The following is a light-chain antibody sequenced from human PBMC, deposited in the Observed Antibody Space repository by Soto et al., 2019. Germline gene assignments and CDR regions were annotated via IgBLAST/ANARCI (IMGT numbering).Light chain of an antibody. CDR1: RSLFSISNNKNY. V-gene: IGKV4-1*01. Sequence: DIVMTQSPDSLAVSLGERATINCKSSRSLFSISNNKNYLAWYQQKPGQPPKLLIYWASTRDSWVPDRFSGSGSGTDFTLTIDSLQAEDVAVYYCHQYYNSVNTFGQGTKLEIK. CDR2: WAS. CDR3: HQYYNSVNT. J-gene: IGKJ2*01.